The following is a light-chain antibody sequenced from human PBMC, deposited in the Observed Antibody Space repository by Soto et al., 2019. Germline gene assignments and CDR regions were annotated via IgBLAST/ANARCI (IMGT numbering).Light chain of an antibody. V-gene: IGLV2-14*01. Sequence: QSALTQPASVSGSPGQSITISCTGTSSDVGGYNYVSWYQQHPGKAPKLMIYDVSNRPSGVSNLFSGSKSANTASLTISGLQAEDEADYYCSSYTSSSTLFYVFGTGTKVTVL. CDR1: SSDVGGYNY. J-gene: IGLJ1*01. CDR2: DVS. CDR3: SSYTSSSTLFYV.